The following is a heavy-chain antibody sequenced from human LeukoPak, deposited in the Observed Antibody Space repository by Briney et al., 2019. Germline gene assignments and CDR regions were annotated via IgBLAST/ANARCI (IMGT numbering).Heavy chain of an antibody. D-gene: IGHD3-9*01. Sequence: GGSLRLSCAASGFTFDDYAMHWVRQAPGKGLEWVSGISWNGGSIVYADSVKGRFTISRDNAKNSLYLQVNSLTAEDTAVYYCAIAQSGPRTVLRYFDWLAAPNWFDPWGQGTLVTVSS. CDR2: ISWNGGSI. J-gene: IGHJ5*02. V-gene: IGHV3-9*01. CDR3: AIAQSGPRTVLRYFDWLAAPNWFDP. CDR1: GFTFDDYA.